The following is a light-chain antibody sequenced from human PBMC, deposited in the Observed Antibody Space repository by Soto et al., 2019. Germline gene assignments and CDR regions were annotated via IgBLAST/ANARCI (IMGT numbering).Light chain of an antibody. V-gene: IGKV1-5*03. CDR2: KAS. Sequence: DVQMTQSPSTLSASIGDRVTITCRASQSIDRGLAWFQQKPGNAPKVLIYKASTLQSGVQSRFSASGSGTEFTLTISSLQPDDFATYYCQHYDGNSPWTFGQGTKVEI. CDR3: QHYDGNSPWT. CDR1: QSIDRG. J-gene: IGKJ1*01.